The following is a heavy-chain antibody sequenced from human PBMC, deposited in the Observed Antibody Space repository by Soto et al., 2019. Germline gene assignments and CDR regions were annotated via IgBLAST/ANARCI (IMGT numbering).Heavy chain of an antibody. CDR3: ARDVPDYYDSSGYPLDP. D-gene: IGHD3-22*01. CDR2: IYHSGST. V-gene: IGHV4-38-2*02. CDR1: GYSPSSGYD. Sequence: SETVSLTCAVSGYSPSSGYDWGWLRQPPGKGLEWIGSIYHSGSTYYNPSLKSRVTISVDTSKNQCSLMLSSVTAADTAVYYCARDVPDYYDSSGYPLDPWGQGTLVTVSS. J-gene: IGHJ5*02.